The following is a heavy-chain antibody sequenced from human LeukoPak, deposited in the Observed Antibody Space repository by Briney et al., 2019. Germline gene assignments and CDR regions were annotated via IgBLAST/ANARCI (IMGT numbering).Heavy chain of an antibody. Sequence: GGSLRLSCAASGFTFSDHYMDWVRQTPGKGLEYVSAISSNGGSTYYADSVKGRFTISRDNSKNTLYLQMSSLRAEDTAVYYCVKDTVAGTPTYYFDYWGQGTLVTVSS. CDR1: GFTFSDHY. CDR2: ISSNGGST. D-gene: IGHD6-19*01. J-gene: IGHJ4*02. CDR3: VKDTVAGTPTYYFDY. V-gene: IGHV3-64D*06.